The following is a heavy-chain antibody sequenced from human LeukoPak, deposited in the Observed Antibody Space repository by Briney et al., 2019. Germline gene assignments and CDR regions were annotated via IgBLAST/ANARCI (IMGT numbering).Heavy chain of an antibody. CDR3: ARDQFDSSGYYPLDY. D-gene: IGHD3-22*01. V-gene: IGHV1-46*01. J-gene: IGHJ4*02. Sequence: ASVKVSCKASGYTFTTYYMHWVRQAPGQGLEWMGIINPSGRSTSYAQKFQGRVTMTRDTSTTTVYMELSSLRSEVTAVYYCARDQFDSSGYYPLDYWGQGTLVTVSS. CDR2: INPSGRST. CDR1: GYTFTTYY.